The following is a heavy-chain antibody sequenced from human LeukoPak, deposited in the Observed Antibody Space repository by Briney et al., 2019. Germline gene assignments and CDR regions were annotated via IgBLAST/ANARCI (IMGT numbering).Heavy chain of an antibody. J-gene: IGHJ4*02. Sequence: ASVKVSCKASGYTFTGYYLHWVRQAPGQGLEWVGWINPKTDGTNCAQKFQGRVIMTRDTAISTAYMELSRLRSDDTAVYYCATAFGVVDFDYWGQGTLVTVSS. CDR3: ATAFGVVDFDY. V-gene: IGHV1-2*02. CDR1: GYTFTGYY. CDR2: INPKTDGT. D-gene: IGHD3-3*01.